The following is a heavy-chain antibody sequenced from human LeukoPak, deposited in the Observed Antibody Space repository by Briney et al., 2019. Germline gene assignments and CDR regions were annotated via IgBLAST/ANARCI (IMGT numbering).Heavy chain of an antibody. CDR2: INPNSGIT. J-gene: IGHJ3*02. CDR1: GYTFTSYD. CDR3: AREDEWLAIDI. D-gene: IGHD6-19*01. V-gene: IGHV1-8*01. Sequence: ASVKVSCKASGYTFTSYDINWVRQATGQGLEWMGWINPNSGITGYAQKFQGRVTMTRNTSISTAYMELSSLRSEDTTVYYCAREDEWLAIDIWGQGTMVTVSS.